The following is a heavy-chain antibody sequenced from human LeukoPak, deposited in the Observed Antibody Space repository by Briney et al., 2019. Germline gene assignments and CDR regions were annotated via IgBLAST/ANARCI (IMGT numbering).Heavy chain of an antibody. J-gene: IGHJ4*02. CDR3: ARDLATMVRGDEGDY. D-gene: IGHD3-10*01. V-gene: IGHV4-4*07. CDR2: IYTCGST. Sequence: SETLSLTCAVSGGPISSYYWSWIRQPAGKGLEWIGRIYTCGSTNYNPSLKSRVTMSVDTSKNQFTLKLSSVTAADTAVYYCARDLATMVRGDEGDYWGQGTLVTVSS. CDR1: GGPISSYY.